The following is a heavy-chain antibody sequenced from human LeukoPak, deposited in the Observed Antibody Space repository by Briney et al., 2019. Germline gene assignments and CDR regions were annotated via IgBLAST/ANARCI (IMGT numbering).Heavy chain of an antibody. CDR2: ISGGGATA. V-gene: IGHV3-23*01. CDR1: GFAFRDYA. J-gene: IGHJ4*02. CDR3: ATDYYDRSGDYTFDH. Sequence: HPGGSLRLSCAASGFAFRDYAMSWVRQAPGKGLEWVSVISGGGATAHYTDAVKGRFTISRDNYKNTVSLQMNSLRAEDTAVYYCATDYYDRSGDYTFDHWGRGNQVTVSS. D-gene: IGHD3-22*01.